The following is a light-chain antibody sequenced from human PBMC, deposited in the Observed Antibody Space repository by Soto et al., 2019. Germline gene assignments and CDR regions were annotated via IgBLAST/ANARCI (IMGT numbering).Light chain of an antibody. CDR1: SSDVGSYNL. CDR3: SSYAHSSSFAYV. J-gene: IGLJ1*01. Sequence: QSVLTQPASMSGSPGQSITISCTGTSSDVGSYNLVSWYQQFPEKAPKLIIYDGSERPSGVSDRFSGSKSGNTASLTISGLRAEDEAEYHCSSYAHSSSFAYVFGTGTKVTVL. CDR2: DGS. V-gene: IGLV2-23*03.